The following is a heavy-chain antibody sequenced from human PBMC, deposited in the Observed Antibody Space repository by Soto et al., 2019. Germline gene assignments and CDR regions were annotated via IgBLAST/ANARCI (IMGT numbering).Heavy chain of an antibody. CDR3: ATELSSSSDRGPDGMDV. CDR2: FDPEDGET. D-gene: IGHD6-6*01. J-gene: IGHJ6*02. CDR1: GYTLTELS. Sequence: ASVKVSCKVSGYTLTELSMHWVRQAPGKGLEWMGGFDPEDGETIYAQKFQGRVTMTEDTSTDTAYMELSSLRSEDTAVYYCATELSSSSDRGPDGMDVWGQGTTVTVSS. V-gene: IGHV1-24*01.